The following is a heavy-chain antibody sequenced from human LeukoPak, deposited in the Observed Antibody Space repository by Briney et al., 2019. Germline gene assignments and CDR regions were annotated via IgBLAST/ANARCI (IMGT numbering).Heavy chain of an antibody. D-gene: IGHD5-12*01. J-gene: IGHJ4*02. V-gene: IGHV3-20*04. CDR2: INWNGDST. CDR3: ARGGRGS. CDR1: GFNFDEYG. Sequence: PGGSLRLSCAASGFNFDEYGMIWVRQGLGKGLEWVSGINWNGDSTGYADSVKGRFTISRDNAKNFLYLQMNSLRAEDTALYYCARGGRGSWGQGTPVTVSS.